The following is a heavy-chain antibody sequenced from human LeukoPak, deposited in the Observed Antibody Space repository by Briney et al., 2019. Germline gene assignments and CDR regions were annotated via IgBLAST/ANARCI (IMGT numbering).Heavy chain of an antibody. J-gene: IGHJ4*02. CDR1: GFTFSSYW. CDR3: AREWELFDY. Sequence: GGSLRLSCAASGFTFSSYWMSWVRQAPGKGLEWVAVISYDGSNKYYADSVKGRFTISRDNSKNTLYLQMNSLRAEDTAVYYCAREWELFDYWGQGTLVTVSS. V-gene: IGHV3-30*03. CDR2: ISYDGSNK. D-gene: IGHD1-26*01.